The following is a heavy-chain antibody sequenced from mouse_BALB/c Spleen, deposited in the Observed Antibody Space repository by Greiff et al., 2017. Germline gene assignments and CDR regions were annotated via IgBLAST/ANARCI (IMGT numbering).Heavy chain of an antibody. Sequence: EVRLQQSGPELVKPGASVKVSCKASGYSFTDYNMHWVKQRPEQGLEWIGRIDPANGNTKYDPKFQGKATITADTSSNTAYLQLSSLTSEDTAVYYCAYYGNWFAYWGQGTLVTVSA. CDR1: GYSFTDYN. D-gene: IGHD2-1*01. CDR3: AYYGNWFAY. J-gene: IGHJ3*01. V-gene: IGHV14-3*02. CDR2: IDPANGNT.